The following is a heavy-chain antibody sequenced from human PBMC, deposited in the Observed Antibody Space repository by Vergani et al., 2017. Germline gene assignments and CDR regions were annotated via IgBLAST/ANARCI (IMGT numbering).Heavy chain of an antibody. V-gene: IGHV3-49*04. Sequence: DVQLLESGGGLVQPGGSLSLSCAASGFIFSKNAMTWVRQTPGKGLEWVAFIRNKAYGGTTEYAASVKGRFTISRDDSQRLAYLQLSGLKTEDTAVYFCSRGRGYSFGYSDYWGQGTLVTVSS. J-gene: IGHJ4*02. CDR2: IRNKAYGGTT. CDR3: SRGRGYSFGYSDY. CDR1: GFIFSKNA. D-gene: IGHD5-18*01.